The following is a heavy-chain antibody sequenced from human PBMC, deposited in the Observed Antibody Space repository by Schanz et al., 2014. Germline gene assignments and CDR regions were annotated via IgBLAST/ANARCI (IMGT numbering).Heavy chain of an antibody. J-gene: IGHJ4*02. V-gene: IGHV3-48*01. CDR2: ISGSSRTI. D-gene: IGHD1-26*01. Sequence: VHLLESGGGLVEPGGSLRLSCAASGFSVGNKYMNWVRQAPGKGLEWVSYISGSSRTIYYADSMKGRFTVSRDNAENALYLQMNSLRAEDTGLYFCARGGSGSHYRLDYWGQGTLVTVSS. CDR1: GFSVGNKY. CDR3: ARGGSGSHYRLDY.